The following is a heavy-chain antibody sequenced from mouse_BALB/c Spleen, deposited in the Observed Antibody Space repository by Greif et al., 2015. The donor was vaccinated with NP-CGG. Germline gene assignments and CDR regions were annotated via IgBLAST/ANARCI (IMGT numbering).Heavy chain of an antibody. CDR2: IWAGGST. V-gene: IGHV2-9*02. CDR3: ARDLTYYRYDGAY. J-gene: IGHJ3*01. Sequence: QVQLKQSGPGLVAPSQSLSITCTVSGFSLTSYGVHWVRQPPGKGLEWLGVIWAGGSTNYNSALTSRLSISKDNSKSQVFLKMNSLQTDDTALYYCARDLTYYRYDGAYWGQGTLVTVSA. CDR1: GFSLTSYG. D-gene: IGHD2-14*01.